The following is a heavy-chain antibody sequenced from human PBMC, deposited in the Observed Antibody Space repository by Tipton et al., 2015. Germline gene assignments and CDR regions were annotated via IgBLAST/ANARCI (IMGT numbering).Heavy chain of an antibody. CDR3: ARDHGGFLS. Sequence: LRLSCTVSGGSVYSGGFYWSWIRQHPGKGLEWIGFIYYSGSTDYNPSLKSRVTISVDPSKNQFSLKLSSVTAADTAVYYCARDHGGFLSWGQGTLVTVSS. CDR1: GGSVYSGGFY. D-gene: IGHD3-3*01. J-gene: IGHJ1*01. V-gene: IGHV4-31*03. CDR2: IYYSGST.